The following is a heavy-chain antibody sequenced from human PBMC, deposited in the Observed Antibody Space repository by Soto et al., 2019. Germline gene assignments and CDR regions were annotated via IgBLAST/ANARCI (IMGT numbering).Heavy chain of an antibody. J-gene: IGHJ4*02. CDR2: IYYSGST. CDR3: ASRNDGIAPPFDY. CDR1: GDSISSSSYY. V-gene: IGHV4-39*01. Sequence: SETLSLTCPVSGDSISSSSYYWGWIRQPPGNGLEWIGSIYYSGSTYYNPSLKSRVTISVDTSKNQFSLKLSSVTAADTAVYYCASRNDGIAPPFDYWGQGTLVTVSS. D-gene: IGHD6-13*01.